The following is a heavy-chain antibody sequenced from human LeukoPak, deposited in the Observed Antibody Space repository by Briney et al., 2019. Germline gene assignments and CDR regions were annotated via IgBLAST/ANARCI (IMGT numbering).Heavy chain of an antibody. J-gene: IGHJ4*02. CDR3: AKYYDSSGYYNSRFDY. V-gene: IGHV3-23*01. CDR1: GFTFSSYA. Sequence: GGSLRLSCAASGFTFSSYAMSWVRQAPGKGLEWVSAISGSGGSTYYADSVKGRFTISRDNSKNTLYLQMNSLRAEDTAVYYCAKYYDSSGYYNSRFDYWGQGTLDTVSS. CDR2: ISGSGGST. D-gene: IGHD3-22*01.